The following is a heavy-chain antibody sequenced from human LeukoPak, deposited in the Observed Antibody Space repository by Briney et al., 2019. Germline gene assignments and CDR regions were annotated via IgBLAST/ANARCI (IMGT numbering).Heavy chain of an antibody. J-gene: IGHJ5*02. D-gene: IGHD2-2*02. CDR1: GFTFSRYA. CDR2: ISGSGGST. CDR3: AKEGYCSSTSCYTGWFDP. Sequence: GGSLRLSCAASGFTFSRYAMSWVRQAPGKGLEWVSAISGSGGSTYYADSVKGRFAISRDNSKNTLYLQMNSLRAEDTAVYYCAKEGYCSSTSCYTGWFDPWGQGTLVTVSS. V-gene: IGHV3-23*01.